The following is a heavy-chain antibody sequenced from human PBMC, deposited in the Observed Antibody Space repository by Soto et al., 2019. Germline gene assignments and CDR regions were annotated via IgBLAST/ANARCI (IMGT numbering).Heavy chain of an antibody. CDR2: LIPIFGTA. V-gene: IGHV1-69*06. D-gene: IGHD2-2*02. J-gene: IGHJ6*02. CDR3: ARTHCSITSCYNSALRFDYYYYYGMDV. Sequence: QVQLVQSGAEVKKPGSSVKVSCKASGGTFSSYAISWVRQAPGQGLEWMGGLIPIFGTANYAQKFQGRVTITADKSTSRAYMELSSLRSEDTAVYYCARTHCSITSCYNSALRFDYYYYYGMDVWGQGTTVTVSS. CDR1: GGTFSSYA.